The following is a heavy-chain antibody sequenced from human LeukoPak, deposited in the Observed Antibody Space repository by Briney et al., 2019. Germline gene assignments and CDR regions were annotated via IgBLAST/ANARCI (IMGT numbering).Heavy chain of an antibody. CDR3: ARLYSSSSPFDY. Sequence: SETLSLTCTVSGGSISSYYWSWIRQPPGKGLEGIGYIYYSGSTNDNPSLKSRVTISVDTSKNQFSLKLSSVTAADTAVYYCARLYSSSSPFDYWGQGTLVTVSS. D-gene: IGHD6-6*01. CDR2: IYYSGST. CDR1: GGSISSYY. V-gene: IGHV4-59*08. J-gene: IGHJ4*02.